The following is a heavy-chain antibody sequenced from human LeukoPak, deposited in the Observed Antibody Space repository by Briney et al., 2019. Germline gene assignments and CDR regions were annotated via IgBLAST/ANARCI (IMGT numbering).Heavy chain of an antibody. Sequence: GGALRLSCAASGNYWMHWVRQVPGKGLVWVSHINSDGSWTSYADSVKGRFTISRDNSKNTLYLQMNSLRAEDTAVYYCAADHFTYYDFWSGFQNTYWGQGTLVTVSS. V-gene: IGHV3-74*01. CDR2: INSDGSWT. CDR1: GNYW. CDR3: AADHFTYYDFWSGFQNTY. J-gene: IGHJ4*02. D-gene: IGHD3-3*01.